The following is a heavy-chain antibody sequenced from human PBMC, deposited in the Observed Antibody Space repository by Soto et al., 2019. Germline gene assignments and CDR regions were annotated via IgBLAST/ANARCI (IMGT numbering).Heavy chain of an antibody. Sequence: SATLSLTCFVSGDSINNTYWWSWVRQAQGKELEWIGEIYHTGGRSYMPSLRGRITLSVDTSKNQFSLKLTPVTAADTAVYYCARAVYCTTANCWDHLRHYTIDVWCPKTAFTVS. CDR1: GDSINNTYW. V-gene: IGHV4-4*02. CDR3: ARAVYCTTANCWDHLRHYTIDV. J-gene: IGHJ6*02. D-gene: IGHD2-2*01. CDR2: IYHTGGR.